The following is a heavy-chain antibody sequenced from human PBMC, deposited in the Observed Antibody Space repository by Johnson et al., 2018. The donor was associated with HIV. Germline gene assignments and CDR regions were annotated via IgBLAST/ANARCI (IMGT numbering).Heavy chain of an antibody. Sequence: QVQLVESGGGVVQPGRSLRLSCAASGFTFSTYGMHWVRQAPGKGLEWVAVMWYDGSNKYYADSVKGRFTISRDNSKNTLYLQMNSVRAEDTAVYYCAKDPGWFGEPGDAFDIWGQGTMVIVSS. CDR3: AKDPGWFGEPGDAFDI. CDR1: GFTFSTYG. CDR2: MWYDGSNK. J-gene: IGHJ3*02. V-gene: IGHV3-33*06. D-gene: IGHD3-10*01.